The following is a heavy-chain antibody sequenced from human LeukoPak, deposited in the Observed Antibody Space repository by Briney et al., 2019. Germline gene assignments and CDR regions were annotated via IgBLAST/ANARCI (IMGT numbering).Heavy chain of an antibody. J-gene: IGHJ4*02. CDR2: IYPGNSDT. V-gene: IGHV5-51*01. CDR3: ARHPLSTEMATIMADY. CDR1: GYSFTSYW. D-gene: IGHD5-24*01. Sequence: GESLKISCKGSGYSFTSYWIGWVRQMPGKGLEWMGIIYPGNSDTRYSPSFQGQVTISADKSISTAYLQWSSLKASDTAMYYCARHPLSTEMATIMADYWGQGTLVTVSS.